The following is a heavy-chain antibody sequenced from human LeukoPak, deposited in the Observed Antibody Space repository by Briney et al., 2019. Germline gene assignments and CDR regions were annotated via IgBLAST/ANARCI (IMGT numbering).Heavy chain of an antibody. J-gene: IGHJ4*02. D-gene: IGHD3-10*01. CDR2: IYYSGST. CDR1: GGSISSYY. Sequence: SETLSLTCTVSGGSISSYYWSWIRQPPGKGLEWIGYIYYSGSTNYNPSLKSRVTISVDTSKNQFSLKLSSVTAADTAVYYCARVHYGSVYFDYWGQGTLVTVSS. CDR3: ARVHYGSVYFDY. V-gene: IGHV4-59*01.